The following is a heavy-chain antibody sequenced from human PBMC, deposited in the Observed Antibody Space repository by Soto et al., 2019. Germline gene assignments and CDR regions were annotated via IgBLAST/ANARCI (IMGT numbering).Heavy chain of an antibody. V-gene: IGHV4-34*01. D-gene: IGHD2-15*01. CDR3: ARAKRGRYCSGGSCHSVYFQH. CDR2: INHSGST. J-gene: IGHJ1*01. CDR1: GGSFSGYY. Sequence: SETLSLTCAVYGGSFSGYYWSWIRQPPGKGLEWIGEINHSGSTNYNPSLKSRVTISVDTSKNQFSLELSSVTAADTAVYYCARAKRGRYCSGGSCHSVYFQHWGQGTLVTVSS.